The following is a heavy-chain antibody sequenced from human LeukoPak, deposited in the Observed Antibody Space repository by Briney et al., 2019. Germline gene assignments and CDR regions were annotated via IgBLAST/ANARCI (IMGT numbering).Heavy chain of an antibody. V-gene: IGHV4-39*01. Sequence: SETLSLTCTVSGDSISSTSYYWGWIRQPPGKRLEWTGSIYYSGSTYYNPSLKNRVTISVDTSKNHFSLNLSSVTAADTAVYYCARQSRGSSSSRDYFDYWGQGTLVTVSS. CDR3: ARQSRGSSSSRDYFDY. D-gene: IGHD6-6*01. J-gene: IGHJ4*02. CDR1: GDSISSTSYY. CDR2: IYYSGST.